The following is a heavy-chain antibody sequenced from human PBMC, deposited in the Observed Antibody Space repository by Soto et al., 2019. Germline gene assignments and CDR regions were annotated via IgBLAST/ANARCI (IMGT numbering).Heavy chain of an antibody. V-gene: IGHV3-30*18. Sequence: QVQLVESGGGVVQPGRYLRLSCAASRFTFSSYGIHWVRQAAGKGLERVAVISYDGSNKYYADSVKGRFTISRDNSKNTLYLQMDSLRAEDSAVYYCAKASSSWDGYYYYGMDVWGPGTTVTVSS. D-gene: IGHD6-13*01. CDR1: RFTFSSYG. CDR3: AKASSSWDGYYYYGMDV. CDR2: ISYDGSNK. J-gene: IGHJ6*02.